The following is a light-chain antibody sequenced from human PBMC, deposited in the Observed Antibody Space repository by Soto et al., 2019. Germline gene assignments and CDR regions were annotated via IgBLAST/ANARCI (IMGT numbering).Light chain of an antibody. CDR3: LKCNNYPPT. J-gene: IGKJ2*01. CDR2: AAS. V-gene: IGKV1D-13*01. Sequence: ATQMTQPPSSLLASVGDRVTITCRASKDISTYVAWYQQKPGKVPKVLIYAASKVQSGVPSRFSGSGPGSDLTIINSDMYPEGFAPYFCLKCNNYPPTVGQRTKLEIK. CDR1: KDISTY.